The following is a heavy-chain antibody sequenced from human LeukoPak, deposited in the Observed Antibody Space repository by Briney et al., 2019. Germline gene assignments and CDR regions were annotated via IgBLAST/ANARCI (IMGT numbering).Heavy chain of an antibody. CDR1: GFTFSSYS. V-gene: IGHV3-48*01. Sequence: GGSLRLSCAASGFTFSSYSMNWVRQAPGKGLEWVSYISSSSSTIYYADSVKGRFTISRDNAKNSLYLQMNSLRAEDTAVYYCAREPSYSGSYPTWDYWGQGTPVTVSS. CDR2: ISSSSSTI. D-gene: IGHD1-26*01. CDR3: AREPSYSGSYPTWDY. J-gene: IGHJ4*02.